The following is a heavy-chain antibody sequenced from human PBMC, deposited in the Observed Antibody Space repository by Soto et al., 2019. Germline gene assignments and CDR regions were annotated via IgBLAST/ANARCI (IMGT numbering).Heavy chain of an antibody. Sequence: GGSLRLSCAASGFTFSSYGMHWVRQAPGKGLEWVAVISYDGSNKYYADSVKGRFTISRDNSKNTLYLQMNSLRAEDTAVYYCAKDRGSSWYDNWFDPWGQGTLVTV. CDR3: AKDRGSSWYDNWFDP. CDR1: GFTFSSYG. CDR2: ISYDGSNK. J-gene: IGHJ5*02. V-gene: IGHV3-30*18. D-gene: IGHD6-13*01.